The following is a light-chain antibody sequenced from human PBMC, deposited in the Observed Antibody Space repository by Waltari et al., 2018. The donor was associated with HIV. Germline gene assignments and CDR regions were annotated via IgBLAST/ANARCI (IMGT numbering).Light chain of an antibody. CDR3: SSYRSSNTWV. CDR1: SSDIGGYNY. Sequence: QSALTQPASVSGSPGQSITISCTGTSSDIGGYNYVSWYQQRPDKAPKLMIYEVSGRPSGVSNRFSGSKSGNTASLTISGLQAEDEADYYCSSYRSSNTWVFGGRTKVTVL. CDR2: EVS. V-gene: IGLV2-14*01. J-gene: IGLJ2*01.